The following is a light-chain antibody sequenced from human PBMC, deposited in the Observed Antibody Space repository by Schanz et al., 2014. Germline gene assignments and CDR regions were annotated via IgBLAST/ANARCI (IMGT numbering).Light chain of an antibody. CDR2: WAS. J-gene: IGKJ3*01. V-gene: IGKV4-1*01. Sequence: DIVMTQSPDSLAVSLGERATIKCKSSQSVLHTSKNKNYVAWYQQKPGQPPKLLIYWASTRQSGVPDRFTGGGSGTDFTLAISSLHAEDVAVYYCQHYYTAPFTFGPGTKVEIK. CDR1: QSVLHTSKNKNY. CDR3: QHYYTAPFT.